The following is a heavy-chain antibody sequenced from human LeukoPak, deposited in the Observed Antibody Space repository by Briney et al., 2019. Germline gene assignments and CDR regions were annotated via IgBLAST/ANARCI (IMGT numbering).Heavy chain of an antibody. V-gene: IGHV4-30-4*01. J-gene: IGHJ4*02. D-gene: IGHD3-22*01. CDR2: IYYSGST. CDR1: VGSISSGDYY. CDR3: ARLYYYDSSGYTAPYYFDY. Sequence: SETLSLTCTFSVGSISSGDYYWSWIRQPPGKGLEWIGYIYYSGSTYYNPSLKSRVTISIDTSKNQFSLKLSSVTAADTAVYYCARLYYYDSSGYTAPYYFDYWGQGTLVTVSS.